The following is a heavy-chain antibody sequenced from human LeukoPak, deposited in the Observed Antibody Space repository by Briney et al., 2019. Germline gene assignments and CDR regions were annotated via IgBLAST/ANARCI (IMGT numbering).Heavy chain of an antibody. D-gene: IGHD1-26*01. J-gene: IGHJ4*02. CDR3: AREEYSGSYPMD. Sequence: PGGSLRLSCAASGFTFSSYGMHWVRQAPGKGLEWVAVIWYDGSNKYYADSVKGRFTISRDNSKNTLHLQMNSLRAEDTAVYYCAREEYSGSYPMDWGQGTLVTVSS. V-gene: IGHV3-33*01. CDR2: IWYDGSNK. CDR1: GFTFSSYG.